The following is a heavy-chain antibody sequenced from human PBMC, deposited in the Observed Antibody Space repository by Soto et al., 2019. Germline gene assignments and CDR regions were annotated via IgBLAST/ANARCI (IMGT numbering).Heavy chain of an antibody. V-gene: IGHV1-3*01. J-gene: IGHJ5*02. CDR1: GYSFRSYG. Sequence: GASVKVSCKAFGYSFRSYGIQWVRQATGQSLEWMGWINADKGDTKYSQNFQDRVSITRDTFANTAYMELRSLTPEDTAVYYCARVGLKYLRWFDPWGQGSLVTVSS. D-gene: IGHD3-16*01. CDR3: ARVGLKYLRWFDP. CDR2: INADKGDT.